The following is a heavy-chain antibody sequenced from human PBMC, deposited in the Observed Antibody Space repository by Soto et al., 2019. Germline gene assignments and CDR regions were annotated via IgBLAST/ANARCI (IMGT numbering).Heavy chain of an antibody. CDR3: AMYYYGSGPRYYYGMDV. CDR1: GYSFATYG. J-gene: IGHJ6*02. CDR2: ISAHNGDT. Sequence: ASVKVSCKASGYSFATYGFSWVRQAPGQGLECVGWISAHNGDTHYSQKFQGRVTLTTDTSTNTGYMELSSLRSEDTAVYFCAMYYYGSGPRYYYGMDVWGQGTTVTVSS. V-gene: IGHV1-18*04. D-gene: IGHD3-10*01.